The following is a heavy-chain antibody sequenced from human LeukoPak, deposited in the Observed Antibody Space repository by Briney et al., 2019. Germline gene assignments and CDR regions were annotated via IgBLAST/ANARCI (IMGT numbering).Heavy chain of an antibody. Sequence: GGSLRLSCAASGFTFSSYGMHWVRQAPGKGLEWVAVISYDGSNKYYADSVKGRFTISRDNSKNTLYLQMNSLRAEDTAVYYCAKDPRPYSSGWYVGLNWFDPWGQGTLVTVSS. CDR3: AKDPRPYSSGWYVGLNWFDP. CDR2: ISYDGSNK. J-gene: IGHJ5*02. D-gene: IGHD6-19*01. CDR1: GFTFSSYG. V-gene: IGHV3-30*18.